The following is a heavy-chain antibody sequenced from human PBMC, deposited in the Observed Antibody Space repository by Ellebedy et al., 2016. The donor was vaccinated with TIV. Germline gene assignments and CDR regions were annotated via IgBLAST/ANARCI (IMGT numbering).Heavy chain of an antibody. D-gene: IGHD2-15*01. Sequence: MPSETLSLTCSVSSGSITSYYWSWIRQPPGKGLEWIGHMFHSGNSDDNPSLKGRATMSLDTSKNQFSLRLTSVTAADTAVYYCASFTNSWRHDYWGQGTLVTVSP. CDR2: MFHSGNS. V-gene: IGHV4-59*01. CDR3: ASFTNSWRHDY. J-gene: IGHJ4*02. CDR1: SGSITSYY.